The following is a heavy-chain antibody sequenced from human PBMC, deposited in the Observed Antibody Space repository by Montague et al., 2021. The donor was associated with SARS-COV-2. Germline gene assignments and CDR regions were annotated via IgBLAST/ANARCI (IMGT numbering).Heavy chain of an antibody. Sequence: TLSLTCVVSGGSVSSGGYSWSWIRQSPGKGLEWIGYIYQSGSAYYNPSLKSRVTISIDTSNNQFSLNLRSVTAADTALYYCATGTRMYGMDSWGQGTTITVSS. J-gene: IGHJ6*02. D-gene: IGHD1-1*01. V-gene: IGHV4-30-2*06. CDR3: ATGTRMYGMDS. CDR2: IYQSGSA. CDR1: GGSVSSGGYS.